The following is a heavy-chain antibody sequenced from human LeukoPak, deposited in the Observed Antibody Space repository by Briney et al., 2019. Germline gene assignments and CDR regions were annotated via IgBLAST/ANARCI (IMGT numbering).Heavy chain of an antibody. D-gene: IGHD2-2*01. Sequence: GASVKVSCKASGYTFTGYYMHWVRQAPGQGLEWMGRINPNSGGTNYAQKLQGRVTMTTDTSTSTAYMELRSLRSDDTAVYYCARSRRFLPLNWFDPWGQGTLVTVSS. CDR1: GYTFTGYY. CDR2: INPNSGGT. V-gene: IGHV1-2*06. J-gene: IGHJ5*02. CDR3: ARSRRFLPLNWFDP.